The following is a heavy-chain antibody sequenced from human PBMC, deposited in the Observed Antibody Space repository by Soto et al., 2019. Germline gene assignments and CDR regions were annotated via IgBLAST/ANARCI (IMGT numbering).Heavy chain of an antibody. J-gene: IGHJ4*02. CDR1: GFTFSSYS. D-gene: IGHD2-21*01. CDR3: ARVERAYCGGDCYDY. V-gene: IGHV3-21*01. Sequence: VQLVEAGGCLVEPGGSLRVSCAASGFTFSSYSMNWVRQAPWKGLEWVSSISSSSSYIYYADSVKGRFTISRDNAKNSLYLQMNSLRAEDTAVYYCARVERAYCGGDCYDYWGQGTLVTVSS. CDR2: ISSSSSYI.